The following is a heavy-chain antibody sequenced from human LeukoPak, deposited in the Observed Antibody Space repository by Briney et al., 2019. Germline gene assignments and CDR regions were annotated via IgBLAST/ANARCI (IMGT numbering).Heavy chain of an antibody. D-gene: IGHD5-24*01. CDR1: GFTFRTYS. J-gene: IGHJ4*02. V-gene: IGHV3-30*03. CDR3: AREFGHNRWYFDY. CDR2: VSADGRTQ. Sequence: GGSLRLSCAASGFTFRTYSIHWVRQAPGKGLEWVTVVSADGRTQLYPDSVKGRFTISRDNSLNTLHLQMNSLRTEDTAVYYCAREFGHNRWYFDYWGQGALVTVSS.